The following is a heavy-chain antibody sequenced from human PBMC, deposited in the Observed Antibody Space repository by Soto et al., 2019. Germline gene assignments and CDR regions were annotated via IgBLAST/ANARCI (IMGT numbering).Heavy chain of an antibody. J-gene: IGHJ3*02. Sequence: ASVKVSCKASGYTFTNYGISWVRQAPGQGLEWMGIINPSGGSTSYAQKFQGRVTMTRDTSTSTVYMELSSLRSEDTAVYYCARDRIVVVTAIVAFDIWGQGTMVTVSS. V-gene: IGHV1-46*01. CDR1: GYTFTNYG. D-gene: IGHD2-21*02. CDR3: ARDRIVVVTAIVAFDI. CDR2: INPSGGST.